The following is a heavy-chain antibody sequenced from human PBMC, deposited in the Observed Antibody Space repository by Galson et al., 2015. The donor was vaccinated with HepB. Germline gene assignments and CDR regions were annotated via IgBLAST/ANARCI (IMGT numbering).Heavy chain of an antibody. V-gene: IGHV3-33*01. CDR1: GFTFSSYG. J-gene: IGHJ4*02. D-gene: IGHD3-22*01. CDR2: IWYDGSNK. CDR3: ARNYYDSSGYYHDY. Sequence: SLRLSCAASGFTFSSYGMHWVRQAPGKGLEWVAVIWYDGSNKYYADSVKGRFTISRDNSKNTVYLQMNSLRAEDTAVYYCARNYYDSSGYYHDYWGQGTLVT.